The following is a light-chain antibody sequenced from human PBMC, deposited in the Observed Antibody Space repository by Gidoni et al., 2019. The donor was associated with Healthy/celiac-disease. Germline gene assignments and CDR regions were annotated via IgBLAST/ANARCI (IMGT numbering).Light chain of an antibody. Sequence: IVLTQSPATLSLSPGERATLSGRASQSVSSYLAWYQQKPGQAPRLLIYGASNRATGIPARFSGSGSGTDFTLPLSSLEPEDFAVYYCQQGSHWVYTFGPGTKLGIQ. J-gene: IGKJ2*01. V-gene: IGKV3-11*01. CDR2: GAS. CDR1: QSVSSY. CDR3: QQGSHWVYT.